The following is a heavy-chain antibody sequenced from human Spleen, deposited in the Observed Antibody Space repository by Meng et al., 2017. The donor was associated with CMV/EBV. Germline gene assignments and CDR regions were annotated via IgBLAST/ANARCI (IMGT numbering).Heavy chain of an antibody. CDR1: GSSLASHW. V-gene: IGHV5-51*01. J-gene: IGHJ4*02. Sequence: CKTSGSSLASHWIGWVRQMPGKGPEWMGIIYPSDSDTRYSPSFQGHVTISADKSISTAYLQWSSLRASDTAIYYCARMWFGDPGDFWGQGTLVTVSS. CDR2: IYPSDSDT. D-gene: IGHD3-10*01. CDR3: ARMWFGDPGDF.